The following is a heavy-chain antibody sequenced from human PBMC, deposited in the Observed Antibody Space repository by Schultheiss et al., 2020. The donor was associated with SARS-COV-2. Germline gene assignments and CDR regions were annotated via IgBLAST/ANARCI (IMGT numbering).Heavy chain of an antibody. D-gene: IGHD3-22*01. CDR2: IKQDGSEK. CDR3: ARTYYYDSSGYYGGQVVITAVAFDI. J-gene: IGHJ3*02. Sequence: GGSLRLSCAASGFTFSSYAMSWVRQAPGKGLEWVANIKQDGSEKYYVDSVKGRFTISRDNSKNTLYLQMNSLRAEDTAVYYCARTYYYDSSGYYGGQVVITAVAFDIWGQGTMVTVSS. V-gene: IGHV3-7*01. CDR1: GFTFSSYA.